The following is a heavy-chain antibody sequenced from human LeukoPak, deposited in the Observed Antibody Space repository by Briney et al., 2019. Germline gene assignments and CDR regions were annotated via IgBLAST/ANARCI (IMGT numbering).Heavy chain of an antibody. CDR2: ISTSVSTT. J-gene: IGHJ4*02. CDR3: ARLAYLDY. CDR1: GFTFSNYE. Sequence: AGGSLRLSCAASGFTFSNYEMNWVRQAPGKGPEWISYISTSVSTTYYADSVKGRFTISRDNAKNSLYLQMNSLRVKDSAVYYCARLAYLDYWGQGTLVTVSS. V-gene: IGHV3-48*03. D-gene: IGHD3-3*02.